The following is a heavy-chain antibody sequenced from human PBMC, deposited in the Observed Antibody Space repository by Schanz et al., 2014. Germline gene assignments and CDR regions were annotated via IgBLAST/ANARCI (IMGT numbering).Heavy chain of an antibody. Sequence: VQLVESGGGLVKPGGSLRLSCVASGFSFSDSFMSWIRQTPEKGLEWIAFMSHSGGVIYYAESVRGRFTISRDNSKTTGYLQMNSLRAEDTAVYYCAKDAENTAMITDYFDYWGQGTLVTVSS. D-gene: IGHD5-18*01. CDR1: GFSFSDSF. CDR3: AKDAENTAMITDYFDY. CDR2: MSHSGGVI. V-gene: IGHV3-11*01. J-gene: IGHJ4*02.